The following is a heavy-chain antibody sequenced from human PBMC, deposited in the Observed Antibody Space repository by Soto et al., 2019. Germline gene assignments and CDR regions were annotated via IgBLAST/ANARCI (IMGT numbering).Heavy chain of an antibody. V-gene: IGHV5-51*01. CDR2: IYPGDSDT. J-gene: IGHJ5*02. Sequence: PGESLKISCKGSGYSFTSYWIGWVRQMPGKGLEWMGIIYPGDSDTRYSPSFQGQVTISADKSISTAYLQWSSLKASDTAMYYCGRQCLWEAARSNWLGLWGQGNLVTVCS. CDR1: GYSFTSYW. CDR3: GRQCLWEAARSNWLGL. D-gene: IGHD6-6*01.